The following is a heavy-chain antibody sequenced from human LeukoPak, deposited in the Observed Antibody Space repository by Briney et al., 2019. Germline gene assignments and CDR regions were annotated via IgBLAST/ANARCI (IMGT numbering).Heavy chain of an antibody. D-gene: IGHD1-1*01. CDR3: ARSTGPIDY. CDR2: INHSGST. CDR1: GGSFSGYY. Sequence: PSETLSLTCAVYGGSFSGYYWSWIRQPPGKGLEWIGEINHSGSTNYNPSLKSRVTISVDTSKNQISLQLNSVTPEDTAVYYCARSTGPIDYWGQGTLVTVSS. V-gene: IGHV4-34*01. J-gene: IGHJ4*02.